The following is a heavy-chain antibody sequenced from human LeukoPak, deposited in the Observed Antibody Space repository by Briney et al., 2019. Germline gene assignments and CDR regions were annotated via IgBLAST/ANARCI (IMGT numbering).Heavy chain of an antibody. CDR3: AKSRRQYDFWSGFDY. J-gene: IGHJ4*02. CDR2: ISSSGGTT. V-gene: IGHV3-23*01. CDR1: GFTFSSYA. D-gene: IGHD3-3*01. Sequence: GGSLRLSCAASGFTFSSYAMSWVRQAPGKGLEWVPGISSSGGTTYYADSVKGRFTISRDTSKNTLFLEMNRLTIEDRAIYYCAKSRRQYDFWSGFDYWGRGTLVTVSS.